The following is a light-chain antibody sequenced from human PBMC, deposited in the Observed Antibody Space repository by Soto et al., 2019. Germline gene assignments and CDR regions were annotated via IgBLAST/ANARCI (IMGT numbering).Light chain of an antibody. J-gene: IGKJ2*01. CDR2: TAS. V-gene: IGKV1-39*01. CDR3: QQSYSTPYT. CDR1: QSINSY. Sequence: DLQMTQSPSSLSASVGDRVTITCRASQSINSYLNWYQQKPGKAPKVLIYTASGLQSGVPSRFSGSGSGTDFTLTISSLQPEDFATYYCQQSYSTPYTFGQGTKLEIK.